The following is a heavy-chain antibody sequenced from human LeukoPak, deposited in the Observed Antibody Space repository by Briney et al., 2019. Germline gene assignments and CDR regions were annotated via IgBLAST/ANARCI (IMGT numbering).Heavy chain of an antibody. D-gene: IGHD3-3*01. CDR1: GFTFGNYW. V-gene: IGHV3-74*01. Sequence: GGSLRLSCAASGFTFGNYWMHWVRQAPGKGLVWVSRIKSDGSSTSFADSVKGRFTISRDNAKNTLYLQMNSLRAEDTAVYYCARDAFGVDKSPFWGQGILVTVSS. CDR2: IKSDGSST. CDR3: ARDAFGVDKSPF. J-gene: IGHJ4*02.